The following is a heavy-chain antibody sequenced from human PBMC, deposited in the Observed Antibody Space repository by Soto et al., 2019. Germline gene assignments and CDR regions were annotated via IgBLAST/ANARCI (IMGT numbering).Heavy chain of an antibody. CDR1: GFTFSSYA. D-gene: IGHD2-21*02. V-gene: IGHV3-23*01. Sequence: GSLRLSCAASGFTFSSYAMSWVRQAPGMGLAWVSGISASGGSTYYADSVKGRFSISRDNSKNTLYLQMNSLRAEDTAVYYCAIGMVTSFLNWSDPWGQAILLTVST. CDR3: AIGMVTSFLNWSDP. J-gene: IGHJ5*02. CDR2: ISASGGST.